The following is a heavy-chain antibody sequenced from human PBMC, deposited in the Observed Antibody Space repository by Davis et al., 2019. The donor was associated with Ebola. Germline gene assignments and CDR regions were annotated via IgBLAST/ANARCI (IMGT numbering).Heavy chain of an antibody. V-gene: IGHV1-3*01. D-gene: IGHD3-22*01. J-gene: IGHJ4*02. Sequence: ASVKVSCKASGYTFTSYAMHWVHQAPGQRLEWMGWINAGNGNTKYSQKFQGRVTITRDTSASTAYMELSSLRSEDTAVYYCARDNPYYYYDSSGYYYWGQGTLVTVSS. CDR1: GYTFTSYA. CDR3: ARDNPYYYYDSSGYYY. CDR2: INAGNGNT.